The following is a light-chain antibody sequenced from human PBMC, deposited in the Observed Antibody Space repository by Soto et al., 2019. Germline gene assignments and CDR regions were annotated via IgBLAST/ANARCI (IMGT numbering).Light chain of an antibody. CDR3: CSSGGSPTYV. V-gene: IGLV2-23*02. J-gene: IGLJ1*01. Sequence: HSALTQPASVSVSPGQSITIYCTGTSSNVGSYKLVSWYQQHPGKAPKLMIFEVNKRPSRVSNRCSGSKSGNTASLTISGLKVEDEADYYCCSSGGSPTYVVGTGTKLTVL. CDR2: EVN. CDR1: SSNVGSYKL.